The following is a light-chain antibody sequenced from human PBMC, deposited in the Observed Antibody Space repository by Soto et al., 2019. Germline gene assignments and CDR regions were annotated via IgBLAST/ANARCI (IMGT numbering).Light chain of an antibody. CDR1: SSDVGGYNY. Sequence: QSVLTQPASVSGSPGQSITMSCTGTSSDVGGYNYVSWYQQHPGKAPKLMIYEVSNRPSGVSNRFSGSKSGNTASLTISGLQAEDEADYYCSSYTSSSHNYVFGTGTKV. CDR2: EVS. J-gene: IGLJ1*01. V-gene: IGLV2-14*01. CDR3: SSYTSSSHNYV.